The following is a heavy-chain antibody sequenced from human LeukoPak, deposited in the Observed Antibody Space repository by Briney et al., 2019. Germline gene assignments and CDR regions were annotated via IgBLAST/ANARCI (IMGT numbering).Heavy chain of an antibody. CDR2: ISYDGTNK. Sequence: GGSLRLSCAASGFTFSNFAMHWVRQAPGKGLEWVAVISYDGTNKYYTDSVKGRFTISRDNSKNTVYLQMNSLRAEDTAVYYCARHRYSGRLEAWFDPWGQGTLVTVSS. D-gene: IGHD1-26*01. V-gene: IGHV3-30-3*01. CDR3: ARHRYSGRLEAWFDP. CDR1: GFTFSNFA. J-gene: IGHJ5*02.